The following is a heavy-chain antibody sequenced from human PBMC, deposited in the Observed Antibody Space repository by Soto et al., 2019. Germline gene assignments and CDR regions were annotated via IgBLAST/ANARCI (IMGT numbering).Heavy chain of an antibody. J-gene: IGHJ6*02. Sequence: QVQLVQSGAEVKKPGASVKVSCKASGYTFTSYYMHWVRQAPGQGLEWMGIINPSGGSTSYAQKFQGRGTMTRDTSTSQVYMELSSLRSEDTAVYYCARDRGVTLVRGVLGGPYGMDVWGQGTTVTVSS. V-gene: IGHV1-46*01. CDR3: ARDRGVTLVRGVLGGPYGMDV. CDR2: INPSGGST. D-gene: IGHD3-10*01. CDR1: GYTFTSYY.